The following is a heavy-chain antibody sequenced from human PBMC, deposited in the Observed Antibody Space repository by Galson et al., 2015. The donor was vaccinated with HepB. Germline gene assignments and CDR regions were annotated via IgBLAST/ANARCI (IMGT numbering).Heavy chain of an antibody. J-gene: IGHJ4*02. V-gene: IGHV3-7*01. Sequence: SLRLSCAASGFTLSDYWMTWVRQAPGKGLEWVATIKPDEGEKFNVDSVKGRFTISRDNAKNSLYLQMNSLRAEDTAVYYCERDSSNSVLPAARDFDSWGQSTLVTVSS. CDR2: IKPDEGEK. D-gene: IGHD2-2*01. CDR3: ERDSSNSVLPAARDFDS. CDR1: GFTLSDYW.